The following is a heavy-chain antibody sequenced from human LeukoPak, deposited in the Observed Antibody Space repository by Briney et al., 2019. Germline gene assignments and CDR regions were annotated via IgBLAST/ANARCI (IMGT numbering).Heavy chain of an antibody. Sequence: GASVKVSCKASGGTFSSYAISWVRQAPGQGLEWMGGIIPIFGTANYAQKFQGRVTITTDESTSTAYMELSSLRSEDTAVYYCASAYKAIPSPDAFDIWGQGTMVAVSS. J-gene: IGHJ3*02. CDR3: ASAYKAIPSPDAFDI. V-gene: IGHV1-69*05. CDR2: IIPIFGTA. D-gene: IGHD3-16*01. CDR1: GGTFSSYA.